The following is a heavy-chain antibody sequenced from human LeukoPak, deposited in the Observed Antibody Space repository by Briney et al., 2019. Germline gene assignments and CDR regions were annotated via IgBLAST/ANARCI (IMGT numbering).Heavy chain of an antibody. J-gene: IGHJ4*02. CDR2: ISAYNGNT. V-gene: IGHV1-18*01. CDR3: ARCRRDYDFWSGYLTFDY. Sequence: ASVKVSCKASGYTFTSYGISWVRQAPGQGLEWMGWISAYNGNTNYAQKLQGRVTMNTDTSTSTAYMELRSLRSDDTAVYYCARCRRDYDFWSGYLTFDYWGQGTLVTVSS. CDR1: GYTFTSYG. D-gene: IGHD3-3*01.